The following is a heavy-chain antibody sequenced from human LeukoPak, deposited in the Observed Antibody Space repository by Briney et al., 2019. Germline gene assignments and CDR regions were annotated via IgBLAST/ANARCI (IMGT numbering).Heavy chain of an antibody. D-gene: IGHD2-2*01. CDR3: ARDLVDCSSTSCHFNWFDP. J-gene: IGHJ5*02. V-gene: IGHV1-69*13. Sequence: ASVKVSCTASGGTFSSYAISWVRQAPGQGLEWMGGIIPIFGTANYAQKFQGRVTITADESTSTAYMELSSLRSEDTAVYYCARDLVDCSSTSCHFNWFDPWGQGTLVTVSS. CDR1: GGTFSSYA. CDR2: IIPIFGTA.